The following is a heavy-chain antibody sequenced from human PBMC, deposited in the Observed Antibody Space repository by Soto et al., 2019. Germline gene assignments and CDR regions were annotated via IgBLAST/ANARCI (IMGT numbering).Heavy chain of an antibody. J-gene: IGHJ6*03. CDR1: GYTFTNYG. D-gene: IGHD6-6*01. V-gene: IGHV1-18*01. CDR3: ARARQLVGYFYYYMDV. CDR2: IGAYNGNT. Sequence: QVQLLQSGAEVKKPGASVKVSCKASGYTFTNYGITWVRQAPGQGLEWMGGIGAYNGNTHYTQRLQGRVTMTTDTSTSTAYMERRGLRSDDTAVYYCARARQLVGYFYYYMDVWGKGTTVTVSS.